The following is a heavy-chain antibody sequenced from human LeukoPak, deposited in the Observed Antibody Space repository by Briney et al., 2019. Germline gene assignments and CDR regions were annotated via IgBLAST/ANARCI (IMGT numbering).Heavy chain of an antibody. D-gene: IGHD3-9*01. V-gene: IGHV3-23*01. Sequence: TGGSLRLSCVASGFIFDDYAMNWVRQAPGKGLEWVSGLGYSGTNAYYADSVKGRFTISRDNSHNTLYLQMTSLRAEDTAIYYCAKVTTGYYYYFDSWGQGTLVTVSS. J-gene: IGHJ4*02. CDR1: GFIFDDYA. CDR2: LGYSGTNA. CDR3: AKVTTGYYYYFDS.